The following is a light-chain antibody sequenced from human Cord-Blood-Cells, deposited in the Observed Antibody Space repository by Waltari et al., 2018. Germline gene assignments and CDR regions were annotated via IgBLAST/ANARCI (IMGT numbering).Light chain of an antibody. CDR3: NSRDISGNHVV. Sequence: SSELTQDPAVSVALGQTVRITCQGDSLRSYYASWYQQKQGQAPVLVIYGKNNRPSGIPDRFSGSSSGNTASLTITGAQAEDEADYYCNSRDISGNHVVFGGGTKLTVL. V-gene: IGLV3-19*01. CDR1: SLRSYY. CDR2: GKN. J-gene: IGLJ2*01.